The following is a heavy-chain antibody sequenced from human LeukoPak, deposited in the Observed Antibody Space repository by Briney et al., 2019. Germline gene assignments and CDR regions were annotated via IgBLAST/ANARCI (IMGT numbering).Heavy chain of an antibody. J-gene: IGHJ4*02. Sequence: TGGSLRLSCAASGFTFSSYAMHWVRQTPGKGLEYVSALSSNGGSTYYAGSVKGRFTISRDNSKNTLYLQMSSLRAEDTAVYYCVKGYCSSVSCYEDYWGQGTLVTVSS. CDR1: GFTFSSYA. CDR2: LSSNGGST. D-gene: IGHD2-2*01. CDR3: VKGYCSSVSCYEDY. V-gene: IGHV3-64D*06.